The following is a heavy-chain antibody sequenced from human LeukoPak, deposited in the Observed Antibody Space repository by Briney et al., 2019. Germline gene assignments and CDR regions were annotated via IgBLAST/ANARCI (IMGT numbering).Heavy chain of an antibody. CDR2: INPNSGGT. D-gene: IGHD1-26*01. CDR1: GYSFTDYY. CDR3: ARADRLDGSPYLIGP. V-gene: IGHV1-2*02. J-gene: IGHJ5*02. Sequence: ASVKVSCKTSGYSFTDYYMHWVRQAPGQGLERMGWINPNSGGTSTAQKFQGRITMTRDTSITTVYMEVSWLTSDDTAIYYCARADRLDGSPYLIGPWGQGALVTVSS.